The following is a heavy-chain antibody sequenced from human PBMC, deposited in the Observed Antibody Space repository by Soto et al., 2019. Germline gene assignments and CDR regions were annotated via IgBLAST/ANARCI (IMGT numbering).Heavy chain of an antibody. Sequence: EVQLVESGGGLVQPGGSLRLSCAASGFTVSSNYMSWVRQAPGKGLEWVAVIYSGGSTYYADSVKGRFTISRDNSKNTLYLQMNSLRAEDTAVYYCARGIVATIPSIDYWGQGTLVTVSS. CDR1: GFTVSSNY. V-gene: IGHV3-66*01. CDR3: ARGIVATIPSIDY. D-gene: IGHD5-12*01. CDR2: IYSGGST. J-gene: IGHJ4*02.